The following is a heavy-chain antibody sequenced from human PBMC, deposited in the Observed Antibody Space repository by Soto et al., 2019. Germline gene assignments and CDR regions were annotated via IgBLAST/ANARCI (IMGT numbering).Heavy chain of an antibody. D-gene: IGHD6-6*01. Sequence: QVQLVQSGAEVKKPGSSVKVSCKASGGTFSSYAISWVRQAPGQGLEWMGGIIPIFGTANYAQKFQGRVTITADESTSTVYMELSSLRSEDTAVYYCARESKGYSSSSAGDAFDIWGQGTMVTVSS. J-gene: IGHJ3*02. CDR2: IIPIFGTA. V-gene: IGHV1-69*01. CDR3: ARESKGYSSSSAGDAFDI. CDR1: GGTFSSYA.